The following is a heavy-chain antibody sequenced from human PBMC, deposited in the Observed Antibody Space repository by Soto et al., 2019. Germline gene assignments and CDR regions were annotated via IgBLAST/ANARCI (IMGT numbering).Heavy chain of an antibody. CDR2: ISGSGGST. J-gene: IGHJ3*02. CDR1: GFTFSSYA. D-gene: IGHD3-3*01. CDR3: ARQNSVLRFLEWLSTKRDAFDI. V-gene: IGHV3-23*01. Sequence: PGGSLRLSCAASGFTFSSYAMSWVRQAPGKGLEWVSAISGSGGSTYYADSVKGRFTIPRDNSKNTLYLQMNSLRAEDTAVYYCARQNSVLRFLEWLSTKRDAFDIWGQGTMVTVSS.